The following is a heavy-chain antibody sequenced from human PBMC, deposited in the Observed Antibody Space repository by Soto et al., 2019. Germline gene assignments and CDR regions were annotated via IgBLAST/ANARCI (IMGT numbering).Heavy chain of an antibody. Sequence: PGGSLRLSCAASGFIFSSYAMSWVRQAPGKGLEWVSAISCSGGNTYCADSVKGRFTISRDNSNNTVYLQMKSLRADDTDVYYCAKPTSFSSRSFHFDXWGQGTLGTVSS. V-gene: IGHV3-23*01. J-gene: IGHJ4*02. CDR1: GFIFSSYA. D-gene: IGHD6-13*01. CDR3: AKPTSFSSRSFHFDX. CDR2: ISCSGGNT.